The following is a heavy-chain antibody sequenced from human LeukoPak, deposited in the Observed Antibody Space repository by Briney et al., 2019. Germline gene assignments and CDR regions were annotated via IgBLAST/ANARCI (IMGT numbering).Heavy chain of an antibody. CDR2: INWNGGST. J-gene: IGHJ6*03. CDR3: ARDVYGGGGYYYYMDV. Sequence: GGSLRLSCAASGFTVSSNYMSWVRQAPGKGLEWVSGINWNGGSTGYADSVKGRFTISRDNAKNSLYLQMNSLRAEDTALYYCARDVYGGGGYYYYMDVWGKGTTVTVSS. D-gene: IGHD4-23*01. V-gene: IGHV3-20*04. CDR1: GFTVSSNY.